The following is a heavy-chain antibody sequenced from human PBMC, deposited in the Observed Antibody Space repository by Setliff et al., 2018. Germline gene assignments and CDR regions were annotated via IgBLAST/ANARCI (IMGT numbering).Heavy chain of an antibody. CDR1: GGSISSSSYY. CDR2: IYYRGST. D-gene: IGHD1-26*01. CDR3: ARVLNWFDP. Sequence: PSETLSLTCTVSGGSISSSSYYWGWIRQPPGKGLEWIGSIYYRGSTYYNPSLKSRVPISVDTSKNQFSLKLSSVTAADTAGYYCARVLNWFDPWGQGTLVTVSS. V-gene: IGHV4-39*07. J-gene: IGHJ5*02.